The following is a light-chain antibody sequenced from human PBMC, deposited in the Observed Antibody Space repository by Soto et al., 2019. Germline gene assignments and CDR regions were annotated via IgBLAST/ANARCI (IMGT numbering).Light chain of an antibody. CDR1: QTISVY. Sequence: DILMTQSPSSLSASVGDRVTITCRASQTISVYLSWYQQKPGKAPKVLISGASSLQSGVPSRFSGSGSGTEFTLTINSLHPDDSATYYCQQYNTYCTFGQGTKVEI. J-gene: IGKJ1*01. V-gene: IGKV1-39*01. CDR2: GAS. CDR3: QQYNTYCT.